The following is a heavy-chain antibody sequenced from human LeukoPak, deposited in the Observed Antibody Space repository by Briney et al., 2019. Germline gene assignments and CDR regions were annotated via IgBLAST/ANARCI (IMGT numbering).Heavy chain of an antibody. CDR2: IPGSAGTT. D-gene: IGHD3-22*01. Sequence: PGGSLRLSCEASGFTFSNYAMSWVRQAPGRGLEWVSVIPGSAGTTYYADSVKGRFTISRDNSKNTLYLQMNSLRAEDTAVYYCAGNPKTYYYDSRAHYYYYGMDVWGQGTTVTVSS. CDR3: AGNPKTYYYDSRAHYYYYGMDV. CDR1: GFTFSNYA. J-gene: IGHJ6*02. V-gene: IGHV3-23*01.